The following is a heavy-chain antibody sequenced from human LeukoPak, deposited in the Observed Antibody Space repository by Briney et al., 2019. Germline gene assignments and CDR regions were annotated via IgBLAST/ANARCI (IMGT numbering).Heavy chain of an antibody. CDR1: GYTFANYG. Sequence: ASVKVSCKASGYTFANYGIGWVRQAPGQGLEWMGWTNPFNGNTNNAQNFQGRVTVTTDTSTSTAYMELRSLRSDDTAVYYCARDLSPDYYGSGTYSPPTDYGAQGPLFIVSS. J-gene: IGHJ4*01. CDR2: TNPFNGNT. V-gene: IGHV1-18*01. CDR3: ARDLSPDYYGSGTYSPPTDY. D-gene: IGHD3-10*01.